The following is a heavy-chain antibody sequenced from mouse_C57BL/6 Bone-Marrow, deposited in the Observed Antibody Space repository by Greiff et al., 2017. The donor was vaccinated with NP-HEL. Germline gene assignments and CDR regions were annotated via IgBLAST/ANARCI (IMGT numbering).Heavy chain of an antibody. J-gene: IGHJ2*01. Sequence: SGPELVKPGASVKMSCKASGYTFTDYNMHWVKQSHGKSLEWIGYINPNNGGTSYNQKFKGKATLTVNKSSSTAYMELRSLTSEDSAVYYCASPDGSSYIDYWGQGTTLTVSS. CDR1: GYTFTDYN. D-gene: IGHD1-1*01. CDR3: ASPDGSSYIDY. CDR2: INPNNGGT. V-gene: IGHV1-22*01.